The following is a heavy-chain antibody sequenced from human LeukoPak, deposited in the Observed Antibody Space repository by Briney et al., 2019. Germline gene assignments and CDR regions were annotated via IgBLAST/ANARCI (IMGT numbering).Heavy chain of an antibody. Sequence: ASVKVSCKASGYTFTGYYMHWVRQAPGQGLEWMGWINPNSGGTNYAQKFQGRVTMTRDTSISTAYMELSRLRSDDTAVYYCARSRRYCSGGSCYPIDYWGQGTQVTVSS. D-gene: IGHD2-15*01. CDR2: INPNSGGT. V-gene: IGHV1-2*02. J-gene: IGHJ4*02. CDR3: ARSRRYCSGGSCYPIDY. CDR1: GYTFTGYY.